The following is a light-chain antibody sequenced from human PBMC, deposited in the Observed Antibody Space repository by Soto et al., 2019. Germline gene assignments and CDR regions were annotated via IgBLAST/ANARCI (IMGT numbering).Light chain of an antibody. V-gene: IGLV8-61*01. CDR3: VLYMGSGIGV. J-gene: IGLJ2*01. CDR1: SGSVSTSYY. CDR2: STN. Sequence: QTVVTQEPSFSVSPGGTVTLTCGLSSGSVSTSYYPSWYQQTPGQAPRTLIYSTNTRSSGVPDRFSGSILGNKAALTITGAQADDESYYYCVLYMGSGIGVFGGGTKVTVL.